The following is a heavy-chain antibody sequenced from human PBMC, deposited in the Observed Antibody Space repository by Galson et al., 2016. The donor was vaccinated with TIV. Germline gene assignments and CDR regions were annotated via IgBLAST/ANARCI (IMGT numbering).Heavy chain of an antibody. Sequence: TLSLTCTVSGGSVSSGTYHWSWIRQPAGKGLEWVGRFSTSGNTNYSPPLKSRVTILVDTSKNQFSLKLSSVTAADTAVYYCARARSGWFDSWGQGTLVTVSS. CDR2: FSTSGNT. J-gene: IGHJ5*01. CDR3: ARARSGWFDS. CDR1: GGSVSSGTYH. V-gene: IGHV4-61*02. D-gene: IGHD6-19*01.